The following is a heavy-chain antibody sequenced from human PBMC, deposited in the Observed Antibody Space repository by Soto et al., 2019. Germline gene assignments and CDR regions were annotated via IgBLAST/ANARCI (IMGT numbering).Heavy chain of an antibody. CDR3: ARGSSPDSSYYGVGV. J-gene: IGHJ6*02. Sequence: EVQLLESGGGLVQPGGSLKLSCSASGFTFSTYAISWVRQAPGKGLEWVSIISGSGDTTYYADSVKGRFTVSRDNSKNTLDLQMNSLRAEDAAVYYCARGSSPDSSYYGVGVWGQGTSVTVSS. CDR2: ISGSGDTT. V-gene: IGHV3-23*01. CDR1: GFTFSTYA.